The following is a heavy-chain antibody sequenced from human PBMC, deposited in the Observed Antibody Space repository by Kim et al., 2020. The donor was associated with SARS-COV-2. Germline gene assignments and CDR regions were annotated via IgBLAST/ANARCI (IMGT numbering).Heavy chain of an antibody. D-gene: IGHD3-10*01. Sequence: GGSLRLSCAASGFSFSSCAMTWVRQAPGKGLEWVSSISHDARSSHYADSVRGRFTISRDDSKNTLYLQLDSLRGDDTALYYCAKDIWDYSGMDVWGPGTTVTVSS. J-gene: IGHJ6*02. CDR1: GFSFSSCA. V-gene: IGHV3-23*01. CDR2: ISHDARSS. CDR3: AKDIWDYSGMDV.